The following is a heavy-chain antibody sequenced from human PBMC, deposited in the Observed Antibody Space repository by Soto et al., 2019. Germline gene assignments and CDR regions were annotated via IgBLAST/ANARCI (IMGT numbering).Heavy chain of an antibody. CDR2: IYVTGNA. J-gene: IGHJ4*02. V-gene: IGHV4-4*02. CDR3: GTRLPESDGNFVSDY. Sequence: QVQLLASGPGLVRPLGTLSLTCAVSGDSITGTNWWGWIRQPPGKGLGGIGEIYVTGNANYNPSLNRRVTRSVDISKNQFSLRLTSVPAADTAFYSCGTRLPESDGNFVSDYWGQGTQVTVSS. CDR1: GDSITGTNW. D-gene: IGHD4-4*01.